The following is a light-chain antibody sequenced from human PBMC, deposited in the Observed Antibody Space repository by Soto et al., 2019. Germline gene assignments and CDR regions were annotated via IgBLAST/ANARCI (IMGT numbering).Light chain of an antibody. J-gene: IGKJ4*01. V-gene: IGKV1-5*03. CDR1: QSISNW. CDR2: EAS. CDR3: QQYISYSLLT. Sequence: DIQMTQSPSTLSSSVGDRVTITCRASQSISNWLAWYQQKPGKAPKLLIYEASNLESGVPSRFSGSGSGTEFTLTISSLQPDDFATYYCQQYISYSLLTFGGGTRWIS.